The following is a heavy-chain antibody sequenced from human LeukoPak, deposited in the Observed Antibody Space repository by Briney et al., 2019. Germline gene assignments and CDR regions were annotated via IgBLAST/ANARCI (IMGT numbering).Heavy chain of an antibody. CDR3: ARENPVDCSSTSCYFDY. D-gene: IGHD2-2*01. V-gene: IGHV1-69*13. CDR1: GGTFSSYA. Sequence: RASVKVSCKASGGTFSSYAISWVRQAPGQGLEWMGGIIPIFGTANYAQKFQGRVTITADESTSTAYMELSSLRSDDTAVYYCARENPVDCSSTSCYFDYWGQGTLVTVSS. J-gene: IGHJ4*02. CDR2: IIPIFGTA.